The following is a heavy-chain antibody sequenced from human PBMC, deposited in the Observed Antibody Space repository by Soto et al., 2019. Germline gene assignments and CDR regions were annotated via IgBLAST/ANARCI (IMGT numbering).Heavy chain of an antibody. Sequence: GESLKIACKGSGYSFTSYWIGWVRQMPGKGLEWMGIIYLGDSDTRYSPSFQGQVTISADKSISTAYLQWSSLKASDTAMYYCARQSYCSSTSCYTVDSWGQGTLVTVSS. J-gene: IGHJ4*02. D-gene: IGHD2-2*02. CDR2: IYLGDSDT. CDR1: GYSFTSYW. CDR3: ARQSYCSSTSCYTVDS. V-gene: IGHV5-51*01.